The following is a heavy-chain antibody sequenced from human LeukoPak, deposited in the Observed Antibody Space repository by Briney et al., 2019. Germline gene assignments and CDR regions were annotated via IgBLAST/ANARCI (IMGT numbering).Heavy chain of an antibody. J-gene: IGHJ6*03. CDR1: GGSISSYY. CDR3: ARDGGVYSSSWYPLGGYYYYYMDV. Sequence: SETLSLTCTVSGGSISSYYWSWIRQPPGKGLEWIGYIYYSGSTNYNPSLKSRVTISVDTSKNQFSLKLSSVTAADTAVYYCARDGGVYSSSWYPLGGYYYYYMDVWGKGTTVTVSS. CDR2: IYYSGST. V-gene: IGHV4-59*01. D-gene: IGHD6-13*01.